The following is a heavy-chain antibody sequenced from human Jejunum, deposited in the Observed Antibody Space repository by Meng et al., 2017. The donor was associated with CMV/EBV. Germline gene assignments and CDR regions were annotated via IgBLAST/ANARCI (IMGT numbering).Heavy chain of an antibody. CDR2: INSEGSHT. D-gene: IGHD3-16*01. Sequence: SCFASGFTFRKPWMHWVRQVPGKGLIWVSYINSEGSHTTYADSVRGRFTISRDNSKNTLYLQMNSLRVADTADYYCARGGPGAFDIWGQGTMVTVSS. V-gene: IGHV3-74*01. J-gene: IGHJ3*02. CDR1: GFTFRKPW. CDR3: ARGGPGAFDI.